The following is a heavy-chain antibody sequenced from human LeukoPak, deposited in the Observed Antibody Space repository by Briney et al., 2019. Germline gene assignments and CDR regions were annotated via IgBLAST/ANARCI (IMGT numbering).Heavy chain of an antibody. CDR2: ITSDGSRT. CDR1: GFTFSNYP. CDR3: AKGNTITPDY. Sequence: GGSLRLSCAASGFTFSNYPMNWVRQAPGKGLEWVSAITSDGSRTYNADSVKGRFTISRDNSKNTLYLQMNGLRADDTAVYYCAKGNTITPDYWGQGTLVTASS. V-gene: IGHV3-23*01. J-gene: IGHJ4*02. D-gene: IGHD1-14*01.